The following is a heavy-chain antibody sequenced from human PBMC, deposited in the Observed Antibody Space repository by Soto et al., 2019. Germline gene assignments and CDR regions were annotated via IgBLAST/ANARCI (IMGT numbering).Heavy chain of an antibody. CDR1: GGSVSSGGYY. D-gene: IGHD6-6*01. V-gene: IGHV4-31*03. J-gene: IGHJ6*02. Sequence: SETLSLTCTVSGGSVSSGGYYWSWIRQHPGKGLEWIGYIYYSGSTYYNPSLKSRVTISVDTSKNQFSLKLSSVTAADTAVYYCARDRPRDSSSWLNYYYGMDVWGQGTTVTVSS. CDR3: ARDRPRDSSSWLNYYYGMDV. CDR2: IYYSGST.